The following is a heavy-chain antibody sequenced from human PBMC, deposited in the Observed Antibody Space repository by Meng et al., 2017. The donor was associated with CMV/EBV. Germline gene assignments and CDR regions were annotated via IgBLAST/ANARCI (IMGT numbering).Heavy chain of an antibody. J-gene: IGHJ4*02. V-gene: IGHV4-34*01. CDR3: ARGRIVPAAIGA. CDR2: INHSGST. Sequence: SETLSLTCAVYGGSFSGYYWSWIRQPPGKGLEWIGEINHSGSTNYNPSLKSRVTISVDTSKNQFSLKLSSVTAADTAAYYCARGRIVPAAIGAWGQGTLVTVSS. CDR1: GGSFSGYY. D-gene: IGHD2-2*01.